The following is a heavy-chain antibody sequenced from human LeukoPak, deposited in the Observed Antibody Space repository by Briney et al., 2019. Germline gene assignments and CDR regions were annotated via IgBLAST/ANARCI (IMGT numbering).Heavy chain of an antibody. CDR3: ARQAGSGSYSIQH. J-gene: IGHJ1*01. CDR1: GYRFTSYW. V-gene: IGHV5-51*01. Sequence: GASLKISFKGSGYRFTSYWIGWVRQMPGKGLEWMGIIYPGDSDTRYSPSLQGQVTISADKSISTAYLQWSSLKASDTAMYYCARQAGSGSYSIQHWGQGTLVTVSS. CDR2: IYPGDSDT. D-gene: IGHD3-10*01.